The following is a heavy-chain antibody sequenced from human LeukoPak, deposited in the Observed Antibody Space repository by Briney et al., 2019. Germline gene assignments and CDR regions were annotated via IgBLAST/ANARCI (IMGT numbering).Heavy chain of an antibody. V-gene: IGHV3-23*01. CDR2: ISGSGGST. J-gene: IGHJ4*02. CDR3: AKGDDYYGSGSLDY. D-gene: IGHD3-10*01. Sequence: GRSLRLSCAASGFTFSSYAMSWVRQAPGKGLEWVSAISGSGGSTYYADSVKGRFTISRDNSKNTLYLQMNSLRAEDTAVYYCAKGDDYYGSGSLDYCGQGTLVTVSS. CDR1: GFTFSSYA.